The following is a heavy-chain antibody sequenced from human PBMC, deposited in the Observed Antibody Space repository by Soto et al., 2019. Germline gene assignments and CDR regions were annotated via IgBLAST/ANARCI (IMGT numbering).Heavy chain of an antibody. CDR3: ARIPALHYHPFDY. V-gene: IGHV1-69*13. J-gene: IGHJ4*02. Sequence: SVKVSCKASGGRFTGYAISWVRQAPGQGLEWMGGIIPIFGTANYAQKFQGRVTITADESTSTAYMELSSLRSDDTAVYYCARIPALHYHPFDYWGQGPLVTVSP. CDR2: IIPIFGTA. CDR1: GGRFTGYA. D-gene: IGHD2-2*01.